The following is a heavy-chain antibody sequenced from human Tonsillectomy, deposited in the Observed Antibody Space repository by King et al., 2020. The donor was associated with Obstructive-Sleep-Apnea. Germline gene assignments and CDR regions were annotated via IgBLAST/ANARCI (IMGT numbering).Heavy chain of an antibody. Sequence: VQLVESGGDLVQPGGSLRLSCGVSGFTLNNYAMSWFRQAPGKGLEWVSGVTARDGNTYYADSAKGRFTISRDNSKNTLFLQLNSLRAEDTALYYCTREIDGGDWGRGTLVTVSS. D-gene: IGHD2/OR15-2a*01. V-gene: IGHV3-23*04. J-gene: IGHJ4*02. CDR1: GFTLNNYA. CDR2: VTARDGNT. CDR3: TREIDGGD.